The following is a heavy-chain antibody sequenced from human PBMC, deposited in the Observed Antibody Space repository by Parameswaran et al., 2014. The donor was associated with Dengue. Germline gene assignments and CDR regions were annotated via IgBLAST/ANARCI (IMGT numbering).Heavy chain of an antibody. J-gene: IGHJ5*02. D-gene: IGHD3-16*01. CDR2: IYSGGST. V-gene: IGHV3-53*01. Sequence: WIRQPPGKGLEWVSVIYSGGSTYYADSVKGRFTISRDNSKNTLYLQMNSLRAEDTAVYYCARGLTRFDPWGQGTLVTVSS. CDR3: ARGLTRFDP.